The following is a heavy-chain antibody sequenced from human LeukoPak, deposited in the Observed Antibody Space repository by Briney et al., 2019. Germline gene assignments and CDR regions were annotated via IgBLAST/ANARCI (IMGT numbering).Heavy chain of an antibody. CDR2: IIPIFGTA. D-gene: IGHD3-22*01. Sequence: SVTVSCKASGGTFSSYAISWVRQAPGQGLEWMGGIIPIFGTANYAQKFQGRVTITADESTSTAYMELISLRSEDTAVYYCARDGYYDSSGYHFDFDYWGQGTLVTVSS. J-gene: IGHJ4*02. V-gene: IGHV1-69*13. CDR3: ARDGYYDSSGYHFDFDY. CDR1: GGTFSSYA.